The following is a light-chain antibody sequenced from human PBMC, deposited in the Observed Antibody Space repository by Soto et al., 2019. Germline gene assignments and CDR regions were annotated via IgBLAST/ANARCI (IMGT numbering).Light chain of an antibody. CDR3: CSSAGGFTWV. Sequence: QSALTQPRSVSGSPGQSVTISCTGTSSDVVSWYQQHPGKAPKLIIYYVSQRPSGVPDRFSGSKSGNTASLTISGLQAEDEADYYRCSSAGGFTWVFGGGTKVTVL. CDR2: YVS. V-gene: IGLV2-11*01. J-gene: IGLJ3*02. CDR1: SSDV.